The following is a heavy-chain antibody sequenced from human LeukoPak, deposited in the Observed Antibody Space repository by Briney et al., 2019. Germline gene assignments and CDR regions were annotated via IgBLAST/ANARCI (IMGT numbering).Heavy chain of an antibody. V-gene: IGHV1-69*13. CDR3: ARSKISDNWFDP. CDR1: GGTFSSYA. CDR2: IIPIFGTA. J-gene: IGHJ5*02. Sequence: ASVKVSCKASGGTFSSYAISWVRQAPGQELEWMGGIIPIFGTANYAQKFQGRVTITADESTSTAYMELSSLRSEDTAVYYCARSKISDNWFDPWGQGTLVTVSS.